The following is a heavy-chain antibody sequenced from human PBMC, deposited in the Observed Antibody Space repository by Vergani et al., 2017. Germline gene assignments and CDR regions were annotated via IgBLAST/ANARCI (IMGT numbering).Heavy chain of an antibody. CDR3: ARGLPYYYGSGSYGY. CDR1: GYTFTGYY. J-gene: IGHJ4*02. D-gene: IGHD3-10*01. V-gene: IGHV1-2*02. Sequence: QVQLVQSGAEVKKPGASVKVSCKASGYTFTGYYMHWVRQAPGQGLEWMGWINPNSGGTNYAQKFQGRVTMTRDTSSSTAYMELSRLRSDDTAVYYCARGLPYYYGSGSYGYWGQGTLVTVSS. CDR2: INPNSGGT.